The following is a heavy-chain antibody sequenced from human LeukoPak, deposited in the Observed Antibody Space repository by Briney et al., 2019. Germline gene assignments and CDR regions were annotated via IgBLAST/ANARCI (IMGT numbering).Heavy chain of an antibody. CDR3: ARDILGCSSTSCQDAFDI. J-gene: IGHJ3*02. D-gene: IGHD2-2*01. V-gene: IGHV4-4*02. CDR1: GGSISSSNW. Sequence: SGTLSLTCAVSGGSISSSNWWSWVRQPPGKGLEWIGEIYHSGSTNYNPSLKSRVTISVDKSKNHFSLKLSSVTAADTAVYYCARDILGCSSTSCQDAFDIWGQGTMVTVSS. CDR2: IYHSGST.